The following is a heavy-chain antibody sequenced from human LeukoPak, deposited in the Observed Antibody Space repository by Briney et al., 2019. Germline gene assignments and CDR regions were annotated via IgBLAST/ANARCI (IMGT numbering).Heavy chain of an antibody. CDR2: ISYDGSNK. D-gene: IGHD6-19*01. CDR1: GFTFSSYG. CDR3: AKGGAVAGLGH. Sequence: PGGSLRLSCAASGFTFSSYGMHWVRQAPGKGLEWVAVISYDGSNKYYADSVKGRFTISRDNSKNTLYLQMNSLRAEDTAVYYCAKGGAVAGLGHWGQGTLVTVSS. V-gene: IGHV3-30*18. J-gene: IGHJ4*02.